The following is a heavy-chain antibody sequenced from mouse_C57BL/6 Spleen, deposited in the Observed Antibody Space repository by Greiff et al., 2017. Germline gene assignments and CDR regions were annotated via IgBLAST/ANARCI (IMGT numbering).Heavy chain of an antibody. V-gene: IGHV5-17*01. D-gene: IGHD1-1*01. J-gene: IGHJ2*01. CDR2: ISSGSSTI. Sequence: EVHLVESGGGLVKPGGSLKLSCAASGFTFSDYGMPWVRQAPEKGLEWVAYISSGSSTIYYADTVKGRFTISRDNAKNTLFLQMTSLRSEDTAMYYCARWYYGSSLDYWGQGTTLTVSS. CDR1: GFTFSDYG. CDR3: ARWYYGSSLDY.